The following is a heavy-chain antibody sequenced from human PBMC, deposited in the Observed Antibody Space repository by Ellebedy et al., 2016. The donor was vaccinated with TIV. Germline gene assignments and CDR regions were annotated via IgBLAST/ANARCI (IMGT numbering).Heavy chain of an antibody. CDR3: ARSLDGVKNYWYFDF. CDR2: TRNKANSYTT. CDR1: GFTFSDHY. V-gene: IGHV3-72*01. Sequence: GGSLRLSXAASGFTFSDHYMDWVRQAPGKGLEWVGRTRNKANSYTTEYAASVKGRFTISRDDSKNSLYLQMNSLKTEDTAVYYCARSLDGVKNYWYFDFWGRGTLVTVSS. J-gene: IGHJ2*01. D-gene: IGHD4-17*01.